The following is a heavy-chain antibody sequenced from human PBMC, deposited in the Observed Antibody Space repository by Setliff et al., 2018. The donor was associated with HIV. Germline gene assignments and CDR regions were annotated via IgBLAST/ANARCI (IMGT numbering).Heavy chain of an antibody. Sequence: ASVKVSCKASGYSFSNYAIHWVRQAPGQGLEWMGWINGGNAITKFSQKFQGGVTFTRDTSASTAYMELSSPRSEDTAVYYCARAGYLLHYFDSWGQGTLVTVSS. D-gene: IGHD1-26*01. V-gene: IGHV1-3*01. J-gene: IGHJ4*02. CDR2: INGGNAIT. CDR1: GYSFSNYA. CDR3: ARAGYLLHYFDS.